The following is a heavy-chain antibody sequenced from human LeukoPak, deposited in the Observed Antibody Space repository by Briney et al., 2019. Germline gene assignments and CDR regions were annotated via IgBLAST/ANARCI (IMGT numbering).Heavy chain of an antibody. CDR3: ARDLATTQAFDI. V-gene: IGHV4-61*01. D-gene: IGHD1-14*01. J-gene: IGHJ3*02. CDR2: IYYSGST. CDR1: GGSVSSGSYY. Sequence: PSETLSLTCTVSGGSVSSGSYYWSWIRQPPGKGLEWIGYIYYSGSTNYNPSLKSRVTMSVDTSKNQFSLKLSSVTAADTAVYYCARDLATTQAFDIWGQGTMVTVSS.